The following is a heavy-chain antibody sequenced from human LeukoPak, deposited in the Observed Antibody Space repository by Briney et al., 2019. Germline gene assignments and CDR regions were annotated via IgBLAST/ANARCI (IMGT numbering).Heavy chain of an antibody. J-gene: IGHJ5*02. V-gene: IGHV3-23*01. D-gene: IGHD4-17*01. CDR2: ISGSGGST. Sequence: GGSLRLSCAASEFTFSSYGMSWVRQAPGKGLEWVSAISGSGGSTYYADSVKGRFTISRDNSKNTLYLQMNSLRAEDTAVYYCAKDRGGYGDYGWFDPWGQGTLVTVSS. CDR3: AKDRGGYGDYGWFDP. CDR1: EFTFSSYG.